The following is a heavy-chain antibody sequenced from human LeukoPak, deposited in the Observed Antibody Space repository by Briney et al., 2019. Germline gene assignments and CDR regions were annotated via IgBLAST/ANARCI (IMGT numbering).Heavy chain of an antibody. CDR3: ARGATVTTLHP. V-gene: IGHV4-30-2*01. CDR1: GGSISNGGYS. J-gene: IGHJ5*02. Sequence: PSETLCLTCAVSGGSISNGGYSRSWIRQPPGKGLEWIGYIYHSGSTYYNPSLKSRVTISVDRSKNQFSLKLSSVTAADTAVYYCARGATVTTLHPWGQGTLVTVSP. D-gene: IGHD4-17*01. CDR2: IYHSGST.